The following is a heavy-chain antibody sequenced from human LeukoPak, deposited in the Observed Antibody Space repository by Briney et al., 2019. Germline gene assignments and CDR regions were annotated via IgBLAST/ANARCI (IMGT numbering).Heavy chain of an antibody. D-gene: IGHD1-26*01. J-gene: IGHJ4*02. CDR1: GFTFDDYA. CDR2: INWNSGGI. Sequence: GGSLRLSCTASGFTFDDYAMHWVRQAPGKGLEWVSGINWNSGGIAYADSVKGRFTISRDNAKNSLYLQTNSLRPEDTALYYCAKVRAPLSGNSYYFDYWGQGTLVTVSS. CDR3: AKVRAPLSGNSYYFDY. V-gene: IGHV3-9*01.